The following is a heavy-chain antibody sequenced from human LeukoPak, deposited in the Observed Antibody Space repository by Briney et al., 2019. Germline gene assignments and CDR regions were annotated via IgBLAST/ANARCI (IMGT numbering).Heavy chain of an antibody. D-gene: IGHD5-18*01. V-gene: IGHV4-38-2*01. Sequence: KPSETLSLTCAVSGYSISSGYYWGWIRQPPGKGLEWIGSIYHSGSTYYNPSLKSRVTISVDTSKNQFSLKLSSVTAADTAAYYCARAPRGYSYGYKNWFDPWGQGTLVTVSS. CDR2: IYHSGST. CDR1: GYSISSGYY. CDR3: ARAPRGYSYGYKNWFDP. J-gene: IGHJ5*02.